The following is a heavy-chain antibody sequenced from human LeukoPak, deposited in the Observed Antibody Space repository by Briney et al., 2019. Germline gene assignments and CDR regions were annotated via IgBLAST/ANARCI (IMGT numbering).Heavy chain of an antibody. J-gene: IGHJ4*02. Sequence: ASVKVSCKASGYTFTSYDINWVRQATGQGLEWMGWMNPNSGNTGYAQNFQGRVTVTRDTSTSTVHMELSGLTSEDTAVYYCARDQEGFDYWGQGTLVTVSS. CDR2: MNPNSGNT. CDR3: ARDQEGFDY. CDR1: GYTFTSYD. V-gene: IGHV1-8*01.